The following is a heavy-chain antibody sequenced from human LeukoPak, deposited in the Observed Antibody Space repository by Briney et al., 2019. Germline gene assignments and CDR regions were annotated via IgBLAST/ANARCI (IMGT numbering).Heavy chain of an antibody. CDR1: GLTFSSFW. J-gene: IGHJ4*02. CDR2: IKQDGSEK. Sequence: GGSLRLSCAASGLTFSSFWMSWLRQAPGKGLEWVANIKQDGSEKYYVDSVKGRFTISRDNAKNSLYLQMNSLRVEDTAVYYCAKDCCGTSLFDYWGQGTLVTVSS. V-gene: IGHV3-7*01. CDR3: AKDCCGTSLFDY. D-gene: IGHD2-21*01.